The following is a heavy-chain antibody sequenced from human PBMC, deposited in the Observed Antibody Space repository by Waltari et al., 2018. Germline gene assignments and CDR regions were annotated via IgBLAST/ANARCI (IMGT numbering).Heavy chain of an antibody. CDR3: ARGYRGSGSYYLDDY. J-gene: IGHJ4*02. CDR1: GGSISSGGHD. V-gene: IGHV4-31*03. D-gene: IGHD3-10*01. Sequence: QVQLQESGPGLVKPSQTLSLTCTVSGGSISSGGHDWSWIRQHPGKGLEWIGYIYYSGSTYYNPSLKSRVTISVDTSKNQFSLKLSSVTAADTAVYYCARGYRGSGSYYLDDYWGQGTLVTVSS. CDR2: IYYSGST.